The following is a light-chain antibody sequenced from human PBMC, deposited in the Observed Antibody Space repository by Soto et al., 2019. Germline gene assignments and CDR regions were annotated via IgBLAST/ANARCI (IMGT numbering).Light chain of an antibody. V-gene: IGKV1-39*01. CDR3: QHYNSSSEA. CDR1: QSISSY. Sequence: DIQMTQSPSSLSASVGDRVTMPCRASQSISSYLNWYQQKPGKAPKLLIYAASSLQSGVPSRFSGSGSGTDCTLTISSLQTDDFSTYYCQHYNSSSEAFGQGTKVDI. CDR2: AAS. J-gene: IGKJ1*01.